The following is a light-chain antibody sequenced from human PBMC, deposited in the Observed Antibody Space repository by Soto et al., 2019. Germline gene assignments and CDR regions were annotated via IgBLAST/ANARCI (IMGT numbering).Light chain of an antibody. CDR1: QNINRY. V-gene: IGKV1-39*01. J-gene: IGKJ4*01. CDR3: QQSYSTPLT. CDR2: AAS. Sequence: DIHMTQSPFSLSASVGDRVTITCRASQNINRYLNWYQQKPGKAPKLLIYAASSLQSGVPSRFSGGGSGTDFALTISGLQPEDVATYYCQQSYSTPLTFGGGTKVEIK.